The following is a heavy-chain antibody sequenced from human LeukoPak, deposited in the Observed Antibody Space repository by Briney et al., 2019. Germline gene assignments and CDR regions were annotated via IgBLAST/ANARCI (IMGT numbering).Heavy chain of an antibody. V-gene: IGHV1-2*02. Sequence: ASVKVSCKASGYTFTGHYMHWVRQAPGQGLEWMGWINPNSGGTNCAQKFQGRVTMTRDTSISTAYMELSRLRSDDTAVYYCAREGLLWFGELLSYYYYGMDVWGQGTTVTVSS. CDR3: AREGLLWFGELLSYYYYGMDV. D-gene: IGHD3-10*01. CDR1: GYTFTGHY. CDR2: INPNSGGT. J-gene: IGHJ6*02.